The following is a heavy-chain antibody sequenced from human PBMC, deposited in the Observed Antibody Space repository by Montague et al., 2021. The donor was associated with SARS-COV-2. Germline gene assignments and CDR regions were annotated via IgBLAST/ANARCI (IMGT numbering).Heavy chain of an antibody. CDR2: IYYSGST. D-gene: IGHD3-22*01. Sequence: SETLSLTCTVSGGSISSSSYYWGWNRQPPGKGLEWIGSIYYSGSTYYNPSLKSRVTISVDTSKNQFSLKLSSVTAADTAVYYCARFPTSYYYDSKAAPATPGAFDIWGQGTMVTVSS. J-gene: IGHJ3*02. CDR1: GGSISSSSYY. V-gene: IGHV4-39*01. CDR3: ARFPTSYYYDSKAAPATPGAFDI.